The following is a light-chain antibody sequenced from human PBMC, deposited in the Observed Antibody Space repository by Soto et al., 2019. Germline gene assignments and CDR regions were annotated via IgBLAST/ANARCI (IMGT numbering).Light chain of an antibody. CDR2: EVS. CDR1: SSDVGGYNY. Sequence: QSVLTQPASVSGSPGQSITISCTGTSSDVGGYNYVSWYQQHPGKAPKLMIYEVSNRPSGVSNRFSGSKSGNTASLTISGLQAEDEADYYCCSYTTSSTLVFGTGTKLPVL. J-gene: IGLJ1*01. V-gene: IGLV2-14*01. CDR3: CSYTTSSTLV.